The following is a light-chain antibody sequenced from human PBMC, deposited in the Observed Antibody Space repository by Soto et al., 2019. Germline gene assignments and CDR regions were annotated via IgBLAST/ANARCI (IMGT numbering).Light chain of an antibody. CDR1: STDIGNYNY. CDR2: AVS. Sequence: QYGLSQPSSVSWCPGQSISISCTGTSTDIGNYNYVSWFQQHPCKDPKLMAYAVSNRRSGVSNRFSGAKYGNTASLTISGLQAEDEADYYCNSYTTTSTYAFGTGTKVTVL. V-gene: IGLV2-14*03. CDR3: NSYTTTSTYA. J-gene: IGLJ1*01.